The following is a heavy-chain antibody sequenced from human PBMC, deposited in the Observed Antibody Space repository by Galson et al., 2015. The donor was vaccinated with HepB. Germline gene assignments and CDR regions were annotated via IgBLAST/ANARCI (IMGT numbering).Heavy chain of an antibody. CDR1: GGSFSTYY. D-gene: IGHD6-13*01. CDR2: INHSGST. V-gene: IGHV4-34*01. CDR3: ARCRQQVVSAGLKAGPYYYYYIDV. Sequence: SETLSLTCTVCGGSFSTYYWTWIRQPPGKGLEWIGEINHSGSTNHSPSLKSRVTISVDTSKNQFSLKLSSVTAADTAVYYCARCRQQVVSAGLKAGPYYYYYIDVWDKGTTVTVSS. J-gene: IGHJ6*03.